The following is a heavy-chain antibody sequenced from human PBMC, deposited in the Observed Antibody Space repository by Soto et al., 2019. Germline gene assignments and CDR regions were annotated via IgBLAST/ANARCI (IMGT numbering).Heavy chain of an antibody. CDR2: IYYTGST. Sequence: QVQLQESGPGLVKPSETLSLTCTVSGGAISSYYWSWIRQPTGKGLEWIGYIYYTGSTNYNPSLKSRVTISVDTSKNQFSLQLSSVTAADTAVYDCANFNWYFDLWGRGTLVTVSS. CDR3: ANFNWYFDL. J-gene: IGHJ2*01. CDR1: GGAISSYY. V-gene: IGHV4-59*01.